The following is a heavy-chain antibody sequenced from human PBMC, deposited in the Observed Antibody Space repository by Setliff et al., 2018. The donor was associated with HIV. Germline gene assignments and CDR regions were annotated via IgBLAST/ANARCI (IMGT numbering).Heavy chain of an antibody. V-gene: IGHV4-30-4*08. CDR2: IYYSGST. D-gene: IGHD3-10*01. Sequence: SETLSLTCTVSGGSISSGDYYWSWIRQPPGKGLEWIGYIYYSGSTYYNPSLKSRLTILVDTSKNQFSLKLSSVTAADTAVYYCARITPYGSGYYWGQGTLVTVSA. CDR3: ARITPYGSGYY. J-gene: IGHJ4*02. CDR1: GGSISSGDYY.